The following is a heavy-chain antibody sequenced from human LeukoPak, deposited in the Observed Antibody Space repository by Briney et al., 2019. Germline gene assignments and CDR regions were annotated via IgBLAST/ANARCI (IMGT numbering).Heavy chain of an antibody. CDR2: ISGSGGST. CDR1: GFTFSSYA. V-gene: IGHV3-23*01. CDR3: AKDRPAVPPYYDSSGYYDGSVGYYFDY. D-gene: IGHD3-22*01. Sequence: GGSLRLSCAASGFTFSSYAMSWVRQAPGKGLEWVSAISGSGGSTYYADSVKGRFTISRDNSKNTLYLQMNSLRAEDTAVYYCAKDRPAVPPYYDSSGYYDGSVGYYFDYWGQGTLVTVSS. J-gene: IGHJ4*02.